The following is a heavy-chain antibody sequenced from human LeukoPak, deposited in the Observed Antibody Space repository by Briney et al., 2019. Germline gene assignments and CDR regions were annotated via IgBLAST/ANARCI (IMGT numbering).Heavy chain of an antibody. Sequence: GESLRISCEASGYKFTSYWIGWMRQMPGKGLEWMGVIYPSDSDTRYNLSFEGQVTISADKSINTAYLQWSSLRPSDTAVYYCAKGDGEFEYWGQGTLVTVFS. D-gene: IGHD3-10*01. V-gene: IGHV5-51*01. CDR2: IYPSDSDT. CDR3: AKGDGEFEY. J-gene: IGHJ4*02. CDR1: GYKFTSYW.